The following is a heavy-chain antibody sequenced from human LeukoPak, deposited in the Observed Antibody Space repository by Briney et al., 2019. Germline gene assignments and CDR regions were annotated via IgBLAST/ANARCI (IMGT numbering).Heavy chain of an antibody. CDR3: ARGPPLYYYDSSGYSLNDY. V-gene: IGHV4-34*01. Sequence: PSETLSLTCAVYGGSFSGYYWSWIRQPPGKGLEWIGEINHSGSTNYNPSLKSRVTISVGTSKNQFSLKLSSVTAADTAVYYCARGPPLYYYDSSGYSLNDYWGQGTLVTVSS. J-gene: IGHJ4*02. CDR1: GGSFSGYY. D-gene: IGHD3-22*01. CDR2: INHSGST.